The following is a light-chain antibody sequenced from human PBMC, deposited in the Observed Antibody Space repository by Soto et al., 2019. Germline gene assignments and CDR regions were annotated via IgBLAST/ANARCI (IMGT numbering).Light chain of an antibody. J-gene: IGLJ3*02. CDR1: SSNIGAGYD. Sequence: QSVLTQPPSVSGAPGQRVTISCTGSSSNIGAGYDVHWYQQFPGTAPKLLIYGNSNRPSGVPDRFSGSKSGTSASLAITGLQAEDEADYYCQSYDSSRSGGVFGGGTKLTVL. CDR2: GNS. CDR3: QSYDSSRSGGV. V-gene: IGLV1-40*01.